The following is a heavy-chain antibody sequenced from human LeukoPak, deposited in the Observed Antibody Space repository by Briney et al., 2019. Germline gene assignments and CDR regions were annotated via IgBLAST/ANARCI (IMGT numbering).Heavy chain of an antibody. CDR3: TRSTGNYYDSSAYYDY. Sequence: AGGSLRLSCAASGFTFSTYWMHWVRQTPGKGLVWVSRINSDESGTSYADSVKGRFTISRDNAKNTQYLQMNSLRAEDTAVYYCTRSTGNYYDSSAYYDYWGQGTLVTVSS. D-gene: IGHD3-22*01. CDR1: GFTFSTYW. CDR2: INSDESGT. J-gene: IGHJ4*02. V-gene: IGHV3-74*01.